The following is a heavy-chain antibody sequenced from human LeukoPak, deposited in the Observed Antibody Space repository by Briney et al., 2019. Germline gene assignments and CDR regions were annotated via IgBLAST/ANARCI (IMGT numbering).Heavy chain of an antibody. CDR1: GGSISSYY. D-gene: IGHD2-2*01. V-gene: IGHV4-4*07. CDR2: IYTSGST. Sequence: SETLSLTCTVSGGSISSYYWSWIRQPAGKGLEWIGRIYTSGSTNYNPSLKSRVTISVDTSKNQFSLKLSSVTAADTAVYYCARGRYCSSTSCLYYFDYWGQGTLVTVSS. J-gene: IGHJ4*02. CDR3: ARGRYCSSTSCLYYFDY.